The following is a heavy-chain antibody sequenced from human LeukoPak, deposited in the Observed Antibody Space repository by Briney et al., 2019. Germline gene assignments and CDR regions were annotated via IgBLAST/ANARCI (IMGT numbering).Heavy chain of an antibody. CDR2: SSVYNGNT. CDR1: GYTFMSYG. CDR3: AKGRRVDADDHFDY. V-gene: IGHV1-18*01. Sequence: GASVKVSCKASGYTFMSYGIHWLRQAPGQGLEWMGWSSVYNGNTNYAQKFQGRVTMTTDTTTSTAYMELRTLMSDDTAVYYCAKGRRVDADDHFDYWGQGTLVTVSP. J-gene: IGHJ4*02. D-gene: IGHD1-1*01.